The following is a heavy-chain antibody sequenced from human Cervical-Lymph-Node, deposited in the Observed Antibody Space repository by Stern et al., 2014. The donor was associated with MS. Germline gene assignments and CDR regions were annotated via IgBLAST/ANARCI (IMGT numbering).Heavy chain of an antibody. CDR1: GGTFSTHA. D-gene: IGHD5-24*01. J-gene: IGHJ4*02. CDR2: GIPLFGTS. CDR3: ATDGEMTTIGLQY. Sequence: QVQLVESGAEVRKPGSSVRVSCKASGGTFSTHAFSWVRQAPGQGLEWLGGGIPLFGTSHYAQNFQGRLTIFADESTSTAYMELTSLTSEDTAVYYCATDGEMTTIGLQYWGQGALVTVSS. V-gene: IGHV1-69*01.